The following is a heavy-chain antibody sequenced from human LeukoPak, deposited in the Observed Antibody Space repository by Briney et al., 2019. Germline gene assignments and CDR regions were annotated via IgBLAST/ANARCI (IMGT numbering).Heavy chain of an antibody. CDR2: INSDESNT. J-gene: IGHJ6*03. Sequence: GGSLRLSCAASGFTFSTYWMHWVRQAPGKGLVWVSHINSDESNTNYADSVKGRFTISRDNAKNTLYLQMNNLRAEDTAVYYCARMSYYYYYMDVWGKGTTVTVSS. CDR3: ARMSYYYYYMDV. V-gene: IGHV3-74*01. CDR1: GFTFSTYW.